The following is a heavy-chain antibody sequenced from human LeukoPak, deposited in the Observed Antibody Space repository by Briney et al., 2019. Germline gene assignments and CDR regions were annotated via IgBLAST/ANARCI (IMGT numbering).Heavy chain of an antibody. D-gene: IGHD3-22*01. CDR3: ARGESNMIVVSGVDY. J-gene: IGHJ4*02. CDR1: GYTFTSYG. V-gene: IGHV1-18*01. CDR2: ISAYNGNT. Sequence: GASVKVSCKASGYTFTSYGISWVRQAPGQGLEWMGWISAYNGNTNYAQKLQGRVTMTTDTSTSTAYMELRSLRSDDTAVYYCARGESNMIVVSGVDYWGQGTLVTVSS.